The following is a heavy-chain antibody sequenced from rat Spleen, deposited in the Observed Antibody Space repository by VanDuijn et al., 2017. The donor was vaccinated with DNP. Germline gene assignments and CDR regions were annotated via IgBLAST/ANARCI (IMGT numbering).Heavy chain of an antibody. V-gene: IGHV5-20*01. D-gene: IGHD1-2*01. Sequence: EVQLVESGGGVVQPGRSLKLSCAASGFTFSDYYMAWVRQAPTKGLEWVASISYDGGSTYYRDSVKGRFTISRDNAKSSLYLQMDSLRSEDTATYYCASWAPIAPISTSNYWGQGVMVTVSS. J-gene: IGHJ2*01. CDR1: GFTFSDYY. CDR2: ISYDGGST. CDR3: ASWAPIAPISTSNY.